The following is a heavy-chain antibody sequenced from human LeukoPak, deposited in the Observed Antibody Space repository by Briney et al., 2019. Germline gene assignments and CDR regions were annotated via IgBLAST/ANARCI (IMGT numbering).Heavy chain of an antibody. V-gene: IGHV3-23*01. J-gene: IGHJ4*02. CDR3: AKDGGTSVGDYFHS. CDR2: ITGSGDST. CDR1: GFTFSSYA. D-gene: IGHD1-7*01. Sequence: GGSLRLSCAASGFTFSSYAMSWVRQAPGKGLEWVSGITGSGDSTYYADSVKGRFTISRDNSKNTLYLQMNSLRAEDTAVYYCAKDGGTSVGDYFHSWGQGTLVTVSS.